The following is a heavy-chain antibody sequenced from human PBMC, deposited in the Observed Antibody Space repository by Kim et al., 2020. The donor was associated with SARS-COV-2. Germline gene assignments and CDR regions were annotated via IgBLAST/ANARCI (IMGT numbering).Heavy chain of an antibody. D-gene: IGHD1-7*01. CDR3: ARRPYNWNYEPVDY. J-gene: IGHJ4*02. CDR2: IYYSGST. V-gene: IGHV4-39*01. CDR1: GGSISSSSYY. Sequence: SETLSLTCTVSGGSISSSSYYWGWIRQPPGKGLEWIGSIYYSGSTYYNPSLKSRVTISVDTSKNQFSLKLSSVTAADTAVYYCARRPYNWNYEPVDYWGQGTLVTVSS.